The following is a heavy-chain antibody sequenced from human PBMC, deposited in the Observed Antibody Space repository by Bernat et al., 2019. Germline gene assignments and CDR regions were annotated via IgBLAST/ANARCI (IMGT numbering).Heavy chain of an antibody. CDR2: INAGNGNT. CDR1: GYTFTSYA. CDR3: ARDGSGWLEYDAFDI. Sequence: QVQLVQSGAEVKKPGASVKVSCKASGYTFTSYAMHWVRQAPGQRLEWMGGINAGNGNTKYSQKFQGRVTITRDTSASTAYMELSSLRSEDTAVYYCARDGSGWLEYDAFDIWGQGTMVTVSS. D-gene: IGHD6-19*01. V-gene: IGHV1-3*01. J-gene: IGHJ3*02.